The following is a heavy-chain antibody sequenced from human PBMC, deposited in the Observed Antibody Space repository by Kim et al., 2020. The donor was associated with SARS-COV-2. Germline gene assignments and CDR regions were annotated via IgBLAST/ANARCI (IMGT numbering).Heavy chain of an antibody. V-gene: IGHV3-30*01. J-gene: IGHJ4*02. Sequence: YYADSVKGRFTITRDNSKNTLYLQMNSLRAEDTAVYYCARDRGQQPYFDYWGQGTLVTVSS. D-gene: IGHD1-1*01. CDR3: ARDRGQQPYFDY.